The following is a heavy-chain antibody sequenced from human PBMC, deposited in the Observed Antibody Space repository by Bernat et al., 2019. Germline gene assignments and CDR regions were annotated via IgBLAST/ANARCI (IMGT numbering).Heavy chain of an antibody. J-gene: IGHJ4*02. D-gene: IGHD5-12*01. V-gene: IGHV3-11*06. Sequence: QVQLVESGGGLVKPGGSLRLSCAASGFTFSDYYMSWIRQAPGKGLEWVSYISSSSSYTNYADSVKGRFTISRDNAKNSLYLQMNSLRAEDTAVYYCARDMVATFIDYWGQGTLVTVSS. CDR2: ISSSSSYT. CDR3: ARDMVATFIDY. CDR1: GFTFSDYY.